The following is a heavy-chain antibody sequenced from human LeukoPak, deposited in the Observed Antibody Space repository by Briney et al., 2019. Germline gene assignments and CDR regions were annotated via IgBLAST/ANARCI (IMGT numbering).Heavy chain of an antibody. J-gene: IGHJ6*03. D-gene: IGHD1-14*01. Sequence: SETLSLTCTVSGGSISSYYWGWIRQPPGKGLEWIGSIYYSGSTYYNPSLNSRVTISVDTSKNQFSLKLSSVTAADTAVYYCARHPNPNYYYYYMDVWGKGTTVTISS. CDR3: ARHPNPNYYYYYMDV. CDR1: GGSISSYY. CDR2: IYYSGST. V-gene: IGHV4-39*01.